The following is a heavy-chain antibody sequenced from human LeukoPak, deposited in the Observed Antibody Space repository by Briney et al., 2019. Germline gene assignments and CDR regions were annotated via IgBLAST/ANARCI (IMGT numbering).Heavy chain of an antibody. CDR3: ARMRDSSGYYPDY. CDR1: GGSISSYY. CDR2: IYYSGST. J-gene: IGHJ4*02. V-gene: IGHV4-59*01. D-gene: IGHD3-22*01. Sequence: SETLSLTCTVSGGSISSYYWSWIRRPPGKGLEWIGYIYYSGSTNYNPSLKSRVTISVDTSKNQFSLKLSSVTAADTAVYYCARMRDSSGYYPDYWGQGTLVTVSS.